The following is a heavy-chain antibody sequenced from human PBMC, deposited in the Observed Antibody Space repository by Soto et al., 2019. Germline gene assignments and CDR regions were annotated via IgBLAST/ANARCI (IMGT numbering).Heavy chain of an antibody. D-gene: IGHD6-19*01. CDR3: ARGPQGSGWYAVDY. Sequence: WETLSLTCTVSGGSISGNYWSWIRQPAGKGLEWIGRIYNSGNTNYNPSLKSRVTMSVDTSKNQFSLKPTSVTAADTAVYYCARGPQGSGWYAVDYWGQGTLVTVSS. CDR1: GGSISGNY. J-gene: IGHJ4*02. V-gene: IGHV4-4*07. CDR2: IYNSGNT.